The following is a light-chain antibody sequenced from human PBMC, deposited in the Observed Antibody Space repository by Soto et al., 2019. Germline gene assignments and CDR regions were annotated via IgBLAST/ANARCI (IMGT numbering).Light chain of an antibody. CDR1: QSINIY. V-gene: IGKV1-39*01. CDR2: AAS. J-gene: IGKJ2*01. CDR3: RQRYRSQYS. Sequence: IQLTQSPASLSASVGDRVTVTCRASQSINIYLNWYQQKTGKAPTLLIYAASSLQSGVPSRFSGGGSRTDFTLTISSLQPEDFATCYCRQRYRSQYSFGEVTELEIK.